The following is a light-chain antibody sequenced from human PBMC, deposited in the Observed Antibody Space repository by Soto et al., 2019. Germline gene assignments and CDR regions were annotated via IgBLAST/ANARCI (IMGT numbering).Light chain of an antibody. CDR2: DAS. CDR1: QTISKW. Sequence: IHRTHAPSTLSASFGDIVTITFRASQTISKWLAWYQQKPGKAPKVLIYDASNLESGVPSTFSGSGSGTEFTLTISSLQPDDFATYYCQQYYTYWHMFGQGTKVDIK. V-gene: IGKV1-5*01. CDR3: QQYYTYWHM. J-gene: IGKJ1*01.